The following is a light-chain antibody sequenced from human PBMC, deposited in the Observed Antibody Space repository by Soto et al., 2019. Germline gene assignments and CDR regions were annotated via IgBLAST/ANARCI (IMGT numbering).Light chain of an antibody. V-gene: IGKV3-15*01. Sequence: EIMLTQSAATLSVSPGERATLSCRASQSVSSNLAWYQQKPGQAPRLLVYGASTRATGIPGRFSGSGSGTEFTLTISSLQSEDFAVYCCQQYYKLPWTFGQGTKVDIK. CDR1: QSVSSN. CDR3: QQYYKLPWT. CDR2: GAS. J-gene: IGKJ1*01.